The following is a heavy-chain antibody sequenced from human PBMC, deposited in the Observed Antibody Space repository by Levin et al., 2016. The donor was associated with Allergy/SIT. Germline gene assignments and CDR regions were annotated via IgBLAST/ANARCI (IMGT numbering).Heavy chain of an antibody. CDR3: ARDAADSSGSAPFHAFDI. Sequence: SVKVSCKASGGTFSSYAISWVRQAPGQGLEWMGGIIPIFGTANYAQKFQGRVTITADKSTSTAYMELSSLRSEDTAVYYCARDAADSSGSAPFHAFDIWGQGTMVTVSS. V-gene: IGHV1-69*06. CDR2: IIPIFGTA. CDR1: GGTFSSYA. D-gene: IGHD6-19*01. J-gene: IGHJ3*02.